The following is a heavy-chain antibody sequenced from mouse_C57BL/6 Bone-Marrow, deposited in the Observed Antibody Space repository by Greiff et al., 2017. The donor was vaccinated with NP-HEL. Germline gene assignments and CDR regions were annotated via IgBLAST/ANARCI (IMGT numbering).Heavy chain of an antibody. CDR3: AREGNWVYFDY. J-gene: IGHJ2*01. CDR2: IDPSDSYT. D-gene: IGHD4-1*01. Sequence: VKLKQPGAELVRPGTSVKLSCKASGYTFTSYWMHWVKQRPGQGLEWIGVIDPSDSYTNYNQKFKGKATLTVDTSSSTAYMQLSSLTSEDSAVYYCAREGNWVYFDYWGQGTTLTVSS. CDR1: GYTFTSYW. V-gene: IGHV1-59*01.